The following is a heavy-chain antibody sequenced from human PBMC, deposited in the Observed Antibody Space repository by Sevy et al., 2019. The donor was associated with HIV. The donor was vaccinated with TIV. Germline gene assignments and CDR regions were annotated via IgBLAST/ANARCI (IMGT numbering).Heavy chain of an antibody. CDR2: IQYDGNNK. Sequence: GGSLRLSCAASGFTVSQYGMHWVRQAPGKGLEWVTFIQYDGNNKYYADSVKGRFTISRDNSKNMFFLQMNDLRAEDTALYYCAKNTAAAGVGGFDYWGQGALVTVSS. J-gene: IGHJ4*02. CDR1: GFTVSQYG. V-gene: IGHV3-30*02. CDR3: AKNTAAAGVGGFDY. D-gene: IGHD6-13*01.